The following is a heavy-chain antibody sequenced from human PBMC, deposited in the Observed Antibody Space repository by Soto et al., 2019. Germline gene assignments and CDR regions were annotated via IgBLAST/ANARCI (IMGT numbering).Heavy chain of an antibody. CDR1: GLTVSSNY. V-gene: IGHV3-53*02. J-gene: IGHJ3*02. CDR2: LYSGGST. Sequence: EVQLVETGGGLIQPGGSLRLSCAASGLTVSSNYMNWVRQAPGKGLEWVSVLYSGGSTHYVDSGKGRFIISRDNSKNTLYLRMNSLGVDDTAVYYCARDRRGDGGDGFDIWGDGTMVTVSS. D-gene: IGHD3-10*01. CDR3: ARDRRGDGGDGFDI.